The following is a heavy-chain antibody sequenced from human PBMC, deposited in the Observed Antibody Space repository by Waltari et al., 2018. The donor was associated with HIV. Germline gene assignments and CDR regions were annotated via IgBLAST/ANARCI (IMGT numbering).Heavy chain of an antibody. CDR1: GGTFTSYG. V-gene: IGHV1-69*04. CDR2: IIPILVIT. D-gene: IGHD6-13*01. Sequence: QVQLVQSGAEVKKPGSSVKVSCKASGGTFTSYGISWVRQAPGQGLEWMGRIIPILVITNYAQKFQGRVTITADKSTSTAYMELRSLRSEDTAVYYCARGAAAGNHFYYGMDVWGQGTTVTVSS. CDR3: ARGAAAGNHFYYGMDV. J-gene: IGHJ6*02.